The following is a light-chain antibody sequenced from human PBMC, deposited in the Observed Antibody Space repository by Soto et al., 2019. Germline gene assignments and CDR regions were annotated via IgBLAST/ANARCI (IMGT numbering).Light chain of an antibody. CDR3: MQATDLTWT. J-gene: IGKJ1*01. V-gene: IGKV2-24*01. CDR2: EVS. Sequence: DIVVTQTPLSSPVTVGQPASISCRSSQSLLHNNGKTYLNWFQQRPGQPPRLLIYEVSNRFSGVPDRFSGSGTGTDFTLTISRVQPEDVGVYYCMQATDLTWTLGQGTKVDIK. CDR1: QSLLHNNGKTY.